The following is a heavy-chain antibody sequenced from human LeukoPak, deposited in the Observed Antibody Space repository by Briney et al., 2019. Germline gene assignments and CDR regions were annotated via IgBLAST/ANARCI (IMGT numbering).Heavy chain of an antibody. CDR3: AIYTYSSGWYQYFQH. CDR1: GYSISSSYY. CDR2: IYYSGST. Sequence: SETLSLTXAVSGYSISSSYYWSWIRQPPGKGLEWIGYIYYSGSTNYNPSLKSRVTISVDTSKNQFSLKMSSVTAADTAVYYCAIYTYSSGWYQYFQHWGQGTLVTVSS. D-gene: IGHD6-19*01. V-gene: IGHV4-61*01. J-gene: IGHJ1*01.